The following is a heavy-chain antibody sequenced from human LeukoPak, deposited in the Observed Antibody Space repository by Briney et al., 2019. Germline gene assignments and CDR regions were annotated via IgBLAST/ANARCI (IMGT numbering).Heavy chain of an antibody. Sequence: GGSLRLSCAASGFTVSSNHMSWVRQAPGKGLEWVSVIYHSGNTDYADSVKGRFTISRDNSKNTVYLQMSSLRAEDTAVYYCARVRVTGYSNFAYWGQGTLVTVSS. CDR2: IYHSGNT. J-gene: IGHJ4*02. CDR1: GFTVSSNH. V-gene: IGHV3-53*01. D-gene: IGHD3-9*01. CDR3: ARVRVTGYSNFAY.